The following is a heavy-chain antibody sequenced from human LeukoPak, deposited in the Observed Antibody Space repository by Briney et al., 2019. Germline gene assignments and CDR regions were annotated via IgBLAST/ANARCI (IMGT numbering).Heavy chain of an antibody. CDR2: INPNSGGT. CDR1: GYTFTGYY. CDR3: ARDIGDYDFWSGYLSWFDP. V-gene: IGHV1-2*02. D-gene: IGHD3-3*01. Sequence: ASVKVSCKASGYTFTGYYMHWVRQAPGQGLEWMGWINPNSGGTNYAQKFQGRVTMTRDTSISTAYMELSRPRSDDTAVYYCARDIGDYDFWSGYLSWFDPWGQGTLVTVSS. J-gene: IGHJ5*02.